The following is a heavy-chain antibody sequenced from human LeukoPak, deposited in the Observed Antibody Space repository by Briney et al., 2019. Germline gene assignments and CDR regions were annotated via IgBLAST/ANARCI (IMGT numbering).Heavy chain of an antibody. CDR2: IIPIFGTA. V-gene: IGHV1-69*05. J-gene: IGHJ4*02. D-gene: IGHD3-22*01. Sequence: GASVRVSCKASGGTFSSYAISWVRQAPGQGLEWMGRIIPIFGTANYAQKFQGRVTITTDESTSTAYMELSSLRSEDTAVYYCASYYYDSSGYWYYYDYWGQGTLVTASS. CDR1: GGTFSSYA. CDR3: ASYYYDSSGYWYYYDY.